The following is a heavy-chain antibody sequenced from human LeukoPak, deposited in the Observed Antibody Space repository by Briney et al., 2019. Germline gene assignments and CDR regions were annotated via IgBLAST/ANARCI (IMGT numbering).Heavy chain of an antibody. D-gene: IGHD3-10*02. J-gene: IGHJ6*04. Sequence: GGSLRLSCAASGFNFNAYSMAWVRQAPGKGLEWVSIISRASESIFYADSVKGRFTISRDNAKNSLYLQMNSLRAEDTAVYYCAELGITMIGGVWGKGTTVTISS. CDR1: GFNFNAYS. CDR2: ISRASESI. CDR3: AELGITMIGGV. V-gene: IGHV3-21*01.